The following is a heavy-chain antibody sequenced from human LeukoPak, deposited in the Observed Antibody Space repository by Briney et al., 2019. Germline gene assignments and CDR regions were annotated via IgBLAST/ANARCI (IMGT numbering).Heavy chain of an antibody. Sequence: GGSLRLSCAASGFIFSRYAMSWVRQAPGKGLEWVAVIWYDGSNKYYADSVKGRFTISRDNSKNTLYLQMNSLRAEDTAVYYCAKDYNWNYIDAFDIWGQGTMVTVSS. D-gene: IGHD1-7*01. CDR1: GFIFSRYA. V-gene: IGHV3-33*06. CDR2: IWYDGSNK. J-gene: IGHJ3*02. CDR3: AKDYNWNYIDAFDI.